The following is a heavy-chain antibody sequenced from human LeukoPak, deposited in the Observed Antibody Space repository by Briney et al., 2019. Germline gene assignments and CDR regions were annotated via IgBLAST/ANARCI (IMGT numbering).Heavy chain of an antibody. D-gene: IGHD6-19*01. Sequence: SETLSLTCTVPGGSISSYYWSWIRKPPGKGLEWIGYIYYSGSTNYNPSLKSRVTISVDTSKNQFSLKLSSVTAADTAVYYCAREGGSGWPYYFDYWGQGTLVTVSS. CDR3: AREGGSGWPYYFDY. CDR2: IYYSGST. V-gene: IGHV4-59*01. CDR1: GGSISSYY. J-gene: IGHJ4*02.